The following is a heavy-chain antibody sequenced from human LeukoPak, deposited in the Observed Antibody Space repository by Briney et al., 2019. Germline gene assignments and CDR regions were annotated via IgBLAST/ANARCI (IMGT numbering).Heavy chain of an antibody. Sequence: PGGSLRLSCAASGFTFSGSTMLWVRQASGKGLEWVGCIRSKANDYATAYAASVKGMFTISRDDSKNTAYLQMSSLKNEDTAVYYCTSPIHNGDYDYYYGLELWGQGTTVTVSS. J-gene: IGHJ6*02. D-gene: IGHD4-17*01. CDR2: IRSKANDYAT. CDR3: TSPIHNGDYDYYYGLEL. V-gene: IGHV3-73*01. CDR1: GFTFSGST.